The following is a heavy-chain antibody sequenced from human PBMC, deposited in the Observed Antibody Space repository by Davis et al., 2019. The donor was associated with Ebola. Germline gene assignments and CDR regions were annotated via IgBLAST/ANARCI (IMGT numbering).Heavy chain of an antibody. CDR3: TRLTGYSNYFYYYGMDV. J-gene: IGHJ6*02. CDR1: GFTFSGSA. CDR2: IRSKANSYAT. D-gene: IGHD4-11*01. Sequence: GESLKISCAASGFTFSGSAMHWVRQASGKGLEWVGRIRSKANSYATAYAASVKGRFTISRDDSKNTAYLQMNSLKTEDTAVYYCTRLTGYSNYFYYYGMDVWGQGTTVTVSS. V-gene: IGHV3-73*01.